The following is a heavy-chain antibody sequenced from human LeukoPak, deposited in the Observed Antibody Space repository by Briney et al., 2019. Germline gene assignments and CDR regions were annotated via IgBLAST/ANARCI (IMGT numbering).Heavy chain of an antibody. V-gene: IGHV3-33*01. CDR2: IWYDGSNK. CDR3: ARVRSAYYYYYGMDV. CDR1: GSTFSSYG. J-gene: IGHJ6*02. Sequence: PGGSLRLSCAASGSTFSSYGMHWVRQAPGKGLEWVAVIWYDGSNKYYADSVKGRFTISRDNSKNTLYLQMNSLRAEDTAVYYCARVRSAYYYYYGMDVWGQGTTVTVSS.